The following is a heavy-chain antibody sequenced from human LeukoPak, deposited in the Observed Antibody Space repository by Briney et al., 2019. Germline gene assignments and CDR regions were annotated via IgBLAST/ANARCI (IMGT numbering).Heavy chain of an antibody. CDR3: ARHLAGDSLYRHFDY. V-gene: IGHV3-7*04. CDR1: AITFSNSW. Sequence: GGSLRLSCTASAITFSNSWMSWVRQAPGKGLEWVANIKQDGSETNYVDSLKGRFTISRDNAKNSLFLQMNSLRGEDTAICYCARHLAGDSLYRHFDYWGQGTLVTVSS. D-gene: IGHD5/OR15-5a*01. CDR2: IKQDGSET. J-gene: IGHJ4*02.